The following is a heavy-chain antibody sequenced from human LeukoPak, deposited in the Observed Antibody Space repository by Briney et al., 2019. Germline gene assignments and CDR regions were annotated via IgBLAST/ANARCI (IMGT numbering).Heavy chain of an antibody. Sequence: ASVKVSCKASGYTFTSYGISWVRQAPGQGLEWMGWISAYNGNTNYAQKLQGRVTMTRDMSTSTVYMELSSLRSEDTAVYYCARALRLDDAFDIWGQGTMVTVSS. CDR2: ISAYNGNT. J-gene: IGHJ3*02. CDR1: GYTFTSYG. V-gene: IGHV1-18*01. CDR3: ARALRLDDAFDI.